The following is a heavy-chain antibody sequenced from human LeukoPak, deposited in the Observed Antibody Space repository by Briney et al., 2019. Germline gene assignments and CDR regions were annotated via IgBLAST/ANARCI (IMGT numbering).Heavy chain of an antibody. CDR1: GGSITSSTYY. CDR3: ARDKIVRAAHDAFDI. Sequence: SETLSLTCTVSGGSITSSTYYWGWIRQPPGKGLEWIGSIYYTGSTYYNPSLKSRVTISIDTSKNQFSLDLTSVTAADTAVYFCARDKIVRAAHDAFDIWGQGTMVTVSS. J-gene: IGHJ3*02. V-gene: IGHV4-39*07. D-gene: IGHD3-10*01. CDR2: IYYTGST.